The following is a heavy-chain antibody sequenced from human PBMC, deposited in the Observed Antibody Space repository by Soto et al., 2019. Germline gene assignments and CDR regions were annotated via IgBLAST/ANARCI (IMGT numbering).Heavy chain of an antibody. V-gene: IGHV4-39*07. CDR1: GGSVSSSSYY. J-gene: IGHJ3*02. CDR2: IYYSGST. CDR3: ARVYYYDSSRYYYPRAFDI. Sequence: SETLSLTCTVSGGSVSSSSYYWALIRQPPGKGLEWIGNIYYSGSTYYNPSLKSRLTISVDTSKDQFSLKLSSVTAADTAVYYCARVYYYDSSRYYYPRAFDIWGQGTMVT. D-gene: IGHD3-22*01.